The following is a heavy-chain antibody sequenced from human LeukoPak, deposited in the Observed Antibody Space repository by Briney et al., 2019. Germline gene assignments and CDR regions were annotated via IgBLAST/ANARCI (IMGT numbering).Heavy chain of an antibody. Sequence: GGSLRLSCAASGFSFTTYWMSWVRQAPGKGLERVANIKQDGSEKYYVDSVKGRFTISRDNAKNSLYLQMNSLRAEDTAVYYCARESTPRLLWFGEENYMDVWGKGTTVTISS. V-gene: IGHV3-7*01. CDR1: GFSFTTYW. CDR3: ARESTPRLLWFGEENYMDV. CDR2: IKQDGSEK. D-gene: IGHD3-10*01. J-gene: IGHJ6*03.